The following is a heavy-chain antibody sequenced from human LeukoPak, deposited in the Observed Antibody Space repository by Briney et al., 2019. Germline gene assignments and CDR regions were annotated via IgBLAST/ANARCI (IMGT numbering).Heavy chain of an antibody. CDR2: IYYRGST. V-gene: IGHV4-39*01. J-gene: IGHJ4*02. D-gene: IGHD1-1*01. CDR1: GGSISSSSYY. CDR3: ARQSYYSWNRFDN. Sequence: SETLSPTCTVSGGSISSSSYYWGWIRQPPGKGLERIGSIYYRGSTYYNPSLKSRVTISVDTSKNQFSLKLSSVTAADTAVYYCARQSYYSWNRFDNWGQGTLVTVSS.